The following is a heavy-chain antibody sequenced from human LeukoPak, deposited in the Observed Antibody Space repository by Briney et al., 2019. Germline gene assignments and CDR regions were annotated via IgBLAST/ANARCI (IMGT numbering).Heavy chain of an antibody. Sequence: GGSLRLSCAASGFTFSSYEMNWVRQVPGKGLEWVSYISSSGSTIYYADSVKGRFTISRDNAKNSLYLQMNSLRAEDTAVYYCATPPLRYFDWTINWGQGTLVTVSS. CDR2: ISSSGSTI. J-gene: IGHJ4*02. D-gene: IGHD3-9*01. CDR1: GFTFSSYE. CDR3: ATPPLRYFDWTIN. V-gene: IGHV3-48*03.